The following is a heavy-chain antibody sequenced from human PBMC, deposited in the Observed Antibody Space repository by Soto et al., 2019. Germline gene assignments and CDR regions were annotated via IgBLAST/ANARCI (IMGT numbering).Heavy chain of an antibody. CDR3: AKDKAYDILTGYRYMDV. Sequence: EVQLVESGGGLVQPGRSLRLSCAASGFTFDDYAMHWVRQAPGKGLEWVSGISWNSGSIGYADSVKGRFTISRDNAKNSLYLQMNSLRAEDTALYYCAKDKAYDILTGYRYMDVWGKGTTVTVSS. CDR2: ISWNSGSI. D-gene: IGHD3-9*01. CDR1: GFTFDDYA. J-gene: IGHJ6*03. V-gene: IGHV3-9*01.